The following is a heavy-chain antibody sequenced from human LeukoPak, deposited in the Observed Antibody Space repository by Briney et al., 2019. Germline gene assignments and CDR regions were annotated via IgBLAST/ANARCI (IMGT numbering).Heavy chain of an antibody. CDR1: GFTFSSYW. D-gene: IGHD3-16*01. V-gene: IGHV3-7*01. CDR3: ARVWGSRENRGYYYYMDV. CDR2: IKQDGSEK. Sequence: GGSLRLSCAASGFTFSSYWMSWVRQAPGKGLEWVANIKQDGSEKYYVDSVKGRFTISRDNAKNSLYLQMNSLRAEDTAVYYCARVWGSRENRGYYYYMDVWGKGPTVTVS. J-gene: IGHJ6*03.